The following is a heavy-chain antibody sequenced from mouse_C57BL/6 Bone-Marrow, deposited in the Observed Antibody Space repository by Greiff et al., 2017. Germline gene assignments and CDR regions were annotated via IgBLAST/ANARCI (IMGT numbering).Heavy chain of an antibody. CDR1: GFSLTSYG. CDR2: IWSDGST. J-gene: IGHJ4*01. D-gene: IGHD1-1*01. Sequence: VKLMESGPGLVAPSQSLSITCTVSGFSLTSYGVHWVRQPPGKGLEWLVVIWSDGSTTYNSALKSRLSISKDNSTSQVFLKMNSLQTDDTAMYYCARAPLTTVVATDAMDYWGQGTSVTVSS. V-gene: IGHV2-6*03. CDR3: ARAPLTTVVATDAMDY.